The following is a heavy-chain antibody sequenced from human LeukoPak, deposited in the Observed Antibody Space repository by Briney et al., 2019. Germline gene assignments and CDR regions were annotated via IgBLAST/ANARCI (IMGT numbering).Heavy chain of an antibody. CDR3: ASYSSSWLDAFDI. V-gene: IGHV1-3*04. CDR2: INTANGNT. CDR1: GYIFTSYA. Sequence: ASVKVSCKASGYIFTSYAMHWVRQAPGQRLEWMGWINTANGNTKYSQKFQGRVTITRDTSASTAYMELSSLRYEDTAVYYCASYSSSWLDAFDIRGQGTMVTVSS. D-gene: IGHD6-13*01. J-gene: IGHJ3*02.